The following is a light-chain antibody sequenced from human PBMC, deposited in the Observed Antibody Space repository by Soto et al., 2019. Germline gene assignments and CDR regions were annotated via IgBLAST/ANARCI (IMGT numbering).Light chain of an antibody. CDR3: QQYYRYPGK. V-gene: IGKV1-8*01. CDR1: QGISSY. Sequence: MTQSPSSLSASTGDRVTITCRASQGISSYLAWYQQKPGKAPKLLIYAASTLQSGVPSRFSGSGSGTDFTLTISCLQSEDLAIYYCQQYYRYPGKVGQGTKVDIK. CDR2: AAS. J-gene: IGKJ1*01.